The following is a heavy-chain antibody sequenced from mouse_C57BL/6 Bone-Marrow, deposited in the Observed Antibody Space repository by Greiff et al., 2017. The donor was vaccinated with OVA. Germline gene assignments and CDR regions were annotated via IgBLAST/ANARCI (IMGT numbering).Heavy chain of an antibody. CDR1: GYTFTSYW. Sequence: VQLQQPGAELVKPGASVKMSCKASGYTFTSYWITWVKQRPGQGLEWIGVIYPGSGSSNYNEKFKSKATLTVDTSSSTAYIQLSSQTSEDSAVDYWAREDDYDGKRFAYWGQGTLVTVSA. J-gene: IGHJ3*01. D-gene: IGHD2-4*01. CDR3: AREDDYDGKRFAY. V-gene: IGHV1-55*01. CDR2: IYPGSGSS.